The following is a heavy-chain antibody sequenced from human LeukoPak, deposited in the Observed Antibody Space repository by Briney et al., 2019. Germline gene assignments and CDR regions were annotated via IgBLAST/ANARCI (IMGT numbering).Heavy chain of an antibody. Sequence: SETLSLTCTVSGGSISSSYWSWIRQPPGKGLEWIASIYDSETTKYNPSLRSRATISSDTSKNRFSLKLSSVTAADTAVYYCARQAYSSGWYTAAYWGQGTLVTVSS. CDR3: ARQAYSSGWYTAAY. D-gene: IGHD6-19*01. J-gene: IGHJ4*02. CDR2: IYDSETT. CDR1: GGSISSSY. V-gene: IGHV4-59*08.